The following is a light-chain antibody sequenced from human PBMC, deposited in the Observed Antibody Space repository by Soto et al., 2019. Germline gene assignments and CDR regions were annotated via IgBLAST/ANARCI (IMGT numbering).Light chain of an antibody. CDR3: QQSYSTPRT. CDR2: GAS. V-gene: IGKV1-39*01. Sequence: DIQMTQSPSSLSASVGDRVTITCRASQSISNYLNWYQQKPGKAPKLLIYGASNLQSGVPSRFSGSGSGTDFTRTISSLQPEDFATYYCQQSYSTPRTFGQGTKVEIK. J-gene: IGKJ1*01. CDR1: QSISNY.